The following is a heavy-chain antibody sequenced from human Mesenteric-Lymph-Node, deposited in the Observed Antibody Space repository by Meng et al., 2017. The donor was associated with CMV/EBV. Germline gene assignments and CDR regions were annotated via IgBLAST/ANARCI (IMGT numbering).Heavy chain of an antibody. CDR3: ARDPGDYGDYSRNYYGMDV. D-gene: IGHD4-17*01. Sequence: GGSLRLSCAASGFTFSSYWMSWVRQAPGKGLEWVANIKQDGSEKYYVDSVKGRFTISRDNAKNSLYLQMNSLRAEDTAVYYCARDPGDYGDYSRNYYGMDVWGQGTTVTVSS. CDR2: IKQDGSEK. CDR1: GFTFSSYW. J-gene: IGHJ6*02. V-gene: IGHV3-7*01.